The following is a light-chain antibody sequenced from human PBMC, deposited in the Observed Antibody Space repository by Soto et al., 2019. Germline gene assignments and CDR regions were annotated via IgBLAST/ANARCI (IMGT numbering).Light chain of an antibody. Sequence: QSALTQPASVSGSPGESITISCTGTSSDVGGYYYVSWYQHHPGKAPKLMIYQVSNRPSGVSNRFSGSKSGKTGSRTISGLRAEDEADYYCSSSTSSNTWYVVGTGTKV. CDR1: SSDVGGYYY. V-gene: IGLV2-14*01. CDR3: SSSTSSNTWYV. CDR2: QVS. J-gene: IGLJ1*01.